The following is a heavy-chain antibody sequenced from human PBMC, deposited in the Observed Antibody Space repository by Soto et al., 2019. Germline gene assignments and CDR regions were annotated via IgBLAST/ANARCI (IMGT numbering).Heavy chain of an antibody. CDR2: IYYSGST. CDR3: ARGYSRQIDY. D-gene: IGHD2-21*01. J-gene: IGHJ4*02. CDR1: GGSISSRGYY. Sequence: PSETLSLTCTVSGGSISSRGYYWGWIRQPPGKGLEWIGSIYYSGSTYYNPSLKSRVTISVDTSKNQFSLKLSSVTAADTAVYYCARGYSRQIDYWGQGTLVTVSS. V-gene: IGHV4-39*01.